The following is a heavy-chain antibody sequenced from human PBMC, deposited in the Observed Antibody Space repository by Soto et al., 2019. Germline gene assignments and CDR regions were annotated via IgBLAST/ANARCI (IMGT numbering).Heavy chain of an antibody. D-gene: IGHD2-21*02. CDR3: GRDQLVVVTDSAPPGN. V-gene: IGHV1-18*01. Sequence: AASVKVSCKASGYTFTSYGISWVRQAPGQGLEWMGWISAYNGNTNYAQKPQGRVTMTTDTSTSTAYMELRGLRSDGTRIYYSGRDQLVVVTDSAPPGNWGQGTLVTVS. CDR2: ISAYNGNT. CDR1: GYTFTSYG. J-gene: IGHJ4*02.